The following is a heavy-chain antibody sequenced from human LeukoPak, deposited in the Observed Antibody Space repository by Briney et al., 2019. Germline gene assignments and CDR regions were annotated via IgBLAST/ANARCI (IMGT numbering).Heavy chain of an antibody. J-gene: IGHJ6*02. CDR1: GFTFSSYA. CDR2: ISGSGGST. CDR3: AKGLLIKKVSVYGMDV. V-gene: IGHV3-23*01. Sequence: GGSLRLSCAASGFTFSSYAMSWVRQAPGKGLEWVSAISGSGGSTYYADSVKGRFTISRDNSKNTLYLQMNSLRVEDTAVYYCAKGLLIKKVSVYGMDVWGQGTTVTVSS. D-gene: IGHD6-6*01.